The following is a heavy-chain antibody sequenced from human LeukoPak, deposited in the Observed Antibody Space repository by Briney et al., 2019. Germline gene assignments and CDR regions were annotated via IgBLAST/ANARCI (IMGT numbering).Heavy chain of an antibody. CDR1: GFTFSSYT. Sequence: AGGSLRLSCSASGFTFSSYTMHWVRQAPGKGLEHVSAISPNGGSTYYGDSVKGRFTISRDSSKKTLYLQMSSLRAEDTAVYYCVKTIAVAGNFDYWGQGTLVTVS. D-gene: IGHD6-13*01. V-gene: IGHV3-64D*09. J-gene: IGHJ4*02. CDR2: ISPNGGST. CDR3: VKTIAVAGNFDY.